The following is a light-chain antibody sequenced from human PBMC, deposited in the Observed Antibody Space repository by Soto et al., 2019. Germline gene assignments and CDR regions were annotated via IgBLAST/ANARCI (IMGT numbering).Light chain of an antibody. CDR1: QSVSTK. V-gene: IGKV3-15*01. J-gene: IGKJ3*01. Sequence: EIVMTQSPATLSVSPGERATLSCRASQSVSTKLAWYRQKPGQAPRLLIYGASNRAAGIPARFSGSGSGTEFTLTINSLQSEDFAVYYCQQYKNWPHFTFGPGTTVDIK. CDR2: GAS. CDR3: QQYKNWPHFT.